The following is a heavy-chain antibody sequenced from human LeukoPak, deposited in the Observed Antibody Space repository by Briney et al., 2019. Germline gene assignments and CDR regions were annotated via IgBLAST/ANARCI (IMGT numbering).Heavy chain of an antibody. CDR2: IIPIFGTA. CDR1: GGTFSSYA. Sequence: SVKVSCKASGGTFSSYAISWVRQAPGQGLEWMVGIIPIFGTANYAQKFQGRVTITAVESMSTAYMELSSLRSEDTAVYYCARGWLAETMVVTPYNYWGQGTLVTVSS. D-gene: IGHD2-21*02. V-gene: IGHV1-69*13. CDR3: ARGWLAETMVVTPYNY. J-gene: IGHJ4*02.